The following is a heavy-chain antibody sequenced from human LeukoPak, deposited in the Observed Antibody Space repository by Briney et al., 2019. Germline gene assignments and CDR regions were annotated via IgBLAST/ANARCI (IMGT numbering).Heavy chain of an antibody. D-gene: IGHD2-2*01. V-gene: IGHV4-30-4*01. Sequence: SETPSLTCTVSGGSISSGDYYWSWIRQPPGKGLEWIGYIYYSGSTYYNPSLKSRVTISVDTSKNQFSLKLSSVTAADTAVYYCARHMYQLPNFDYWGQGTLVTVSS. CDR3: ARHMYQLPNFDY. J-gene: IGHJ4*02. CDR2: IYYSGST. CDR1: GGSISSGDYY.